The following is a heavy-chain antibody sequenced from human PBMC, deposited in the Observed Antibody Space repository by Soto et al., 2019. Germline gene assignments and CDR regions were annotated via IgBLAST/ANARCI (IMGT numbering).Heavy chain of an antibody. CDR3: ARVDDVLTGYSSFSFDY. CDR2: IYPGDSDT. D-gene: IGHD3-9*01. CDR1: GYSFTTYW. Sequence: GESLKISCKGSGYSFTTYWIGWVRQMPGKGLEWMGIIYPGDSDTRYSPSFQGQVTISADKSINTAYLHWSSLEASDTAIYYCARVDDVLTGYSSFSFDYWAQGILVTVAS. J-gene: IGHJ4*02. V-gene: IGHV5-51*01.